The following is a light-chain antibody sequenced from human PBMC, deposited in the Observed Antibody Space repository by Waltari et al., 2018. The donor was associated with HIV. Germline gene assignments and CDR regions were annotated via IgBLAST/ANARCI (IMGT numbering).Light chain of an antibody. Sequence: SVLTQPPSVYGAPGQKVTISCSGSSSHIGNNAVSWYPQFPGTAPKLLIYANNKRPSGIPDRCSGTKAGRSATLGTTGLQTGDEAGYDCGAWDSGLSAWVFGGGTKLTVL. V-gene: IGLV1-51*01. CDR1: SSHIGNNA. CDR3: GAWDSGLSAWV. J-gene: IGLJ3*02. CDR2: ANN.